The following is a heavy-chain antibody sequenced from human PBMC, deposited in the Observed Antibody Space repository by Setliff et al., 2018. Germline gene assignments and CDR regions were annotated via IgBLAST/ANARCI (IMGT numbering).Heavy chain of an antibody. CDR2: IYHSGST. CDR3: ARENLSSGWYVGGYYYYYGMDV. Sequence: SETLSLTCAVYGGSFSGYIWGWIRQPPGKGLEWIGSIYHSGSTYYNPSLKSRVTISVDTSKNQFSLKLSSVTAADTAVYYCARENLSSGWYVGGYYYYYGMDVWGQGTTVTVSS. CDR1: GGSFSGYI. V-gene: IGHV4-38-2*01. D-gene: IGHD6-19*01. J-gene: IGHJ6*02.